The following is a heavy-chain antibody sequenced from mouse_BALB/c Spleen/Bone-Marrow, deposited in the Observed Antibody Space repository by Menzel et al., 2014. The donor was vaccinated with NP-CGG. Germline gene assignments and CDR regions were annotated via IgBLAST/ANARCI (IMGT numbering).Heavy chain of an antibody. Sequence: VQLQQSGPELVKPGASVKMSCKASGYTFTSYLIHWVKQKPGQGLEWIGYITPYNDDTKYNEKFKGKATLTSDKSSSTAYMELSSLTSEDSAVYYCARWGGTHYFDYWGQGTTLTVPS. J-gene: IGHJ2*01. D-gene: IGHD4-1*01. CDR2: ITPYNDDT. V-gene: IGHV1-14*01. CDR1: GYTFTSYL. CDR3: ARWGGTHYFDY.